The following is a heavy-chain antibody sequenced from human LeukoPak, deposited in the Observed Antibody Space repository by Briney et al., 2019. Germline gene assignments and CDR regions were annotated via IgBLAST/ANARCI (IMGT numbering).Heavy chain of an antibody. CDR1: GGSISSYY. D-gene: IGHD1-1*01. CDR3: AREGTAGTNLNWFDP. V-gene: IGHV4-59*01. Sequence: SETLSLTCSVSGGSISSYYWSWIRQPPGKGLEWIGYISYSGSTNFNPSLKSRVTISVDTSKNQFSLKLSSVTAADTAVYYCAREGTAGTNLNWFDPWGQGTLVTVSS. CDR2: ISYSGST. J-gene: IGHJ5*02.